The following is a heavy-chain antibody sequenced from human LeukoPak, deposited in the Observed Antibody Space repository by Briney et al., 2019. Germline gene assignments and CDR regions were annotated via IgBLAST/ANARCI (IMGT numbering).Heavy chain of an antibody. J-gene: IGHJ4*02. CDR1: GFTFDDYA. D-gene: IGHD6-19*01. CDR3: AKDKGTYSSGWYGDFDY. Sequence: GGSLRLSCAASGFTFDDYAMHWVRQAPGKGLEWVSGISWNSGSIGYADSVKGRFTISRDNAKNSLYLQMNSLRAEDTALYYCAKDKGTYSSGWYGDFDYWGQGTLVTVSS. CDR2: ISWNSGSI. V-gene: IGHV3-9*01.